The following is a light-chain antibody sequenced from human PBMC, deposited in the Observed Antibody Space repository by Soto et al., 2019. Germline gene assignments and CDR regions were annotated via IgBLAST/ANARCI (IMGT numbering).Light chain of an antibody. CDR3: QAWDTSSVV. CDR2: HDD. V-gene: IGLV3-1*01. CDR1: KLGSKY. Sequence: SYELTQPPSVSVSPRRTASITCSGDKLGSKYACWYQQKPGHSPVLVIYHDDKRPSGIPERFSGSNSGNIATLTISGTQAMDEADYYCQAWDTSSVVFGGGTKLTVL. J-gene: IGLJ3*02.